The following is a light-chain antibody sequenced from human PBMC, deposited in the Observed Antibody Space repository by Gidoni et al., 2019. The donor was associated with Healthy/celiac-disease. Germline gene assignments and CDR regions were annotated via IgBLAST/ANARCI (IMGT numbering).Light chain of an antibody. Sequence: DIQMTQSPSSLSASVGDRVTITCRASQSISRYLDWYQQKPGNAPNLLIYATSSLQSGVPSRFSGSGSGTDFTLTISSLQPEDFATYYCQQSYSTPLTFGGXTKVEIK. J-gene: IGKJ4*01. V-gene: IGKV1-39*01. CDR1: QSISRY. CDR3: QQSYSTPLT. CDR2: ATS.